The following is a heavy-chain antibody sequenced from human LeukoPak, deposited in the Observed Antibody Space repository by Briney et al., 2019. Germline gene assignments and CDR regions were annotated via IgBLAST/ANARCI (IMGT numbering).Heavy chain of an antibody. CDR1: GFTFSSYW. CDR3: ATKDAYSFDY. D-gene: IGHD1-26*01. Sequence: GGSLRLPCVASGFTFSSYWMHWVRQAPGKGLEWVANMNQDGSEKYYVDSVKGRFTISRDNAKNSLFLQMNSLRAEDTAVYYCATKDAYSFDYWGQGTLVTVSS. CDR2: MNQDGSEK. J-gene: IGHJ4*02. V-gene: IGHV3-7*01.